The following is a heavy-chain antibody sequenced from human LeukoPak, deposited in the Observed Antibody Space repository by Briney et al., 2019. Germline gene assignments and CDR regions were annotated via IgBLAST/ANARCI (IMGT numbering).Heavy chain of an antibody. CDR1: GGSINSYY. D-gene: IGHD3-10*01. J-gene: IGHJ4*02. Sequence: SETLSLTCTVSGGSINSYYWSWIRQPPGKGLEWIGYIYYSGSTNYNPSLKSRVTISVDTSKNQFSLKLSSVTAADTAVYYCARGSPIDYWGQGTLVTVSS. CDR3: ARGSPIDY. V-gene: IGHV4-59*08. CDR2: IYYSGST.